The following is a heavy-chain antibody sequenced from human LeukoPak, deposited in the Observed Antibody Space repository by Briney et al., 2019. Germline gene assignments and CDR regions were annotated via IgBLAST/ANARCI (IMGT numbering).Heavy chain of an antibody. D-gene: IGHD2-15*01. CDR2: IYATGRT. CDR3: ARYFEVARRWYLDY. V-gene: IGHV4-4*08. CDR1: GGSINNHY. J-gene: IGHJ4*02. Sequence: PSETLSLTCTVSGGSINNHYWSWIRQPPGRGLEWIGFIYATGRTDYNPSFTSRATVSVDMSRYQFSLDLTSVTAADTAMYYCARYFEVARRWYLDYWGQGTLVTVSS.